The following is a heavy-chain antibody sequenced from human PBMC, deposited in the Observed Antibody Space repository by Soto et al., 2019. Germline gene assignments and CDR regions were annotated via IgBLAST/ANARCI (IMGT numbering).Heavy chain of an antibody. Sequence: SETLSLTCAVSSVSISSSNWWSWVRQPPGKGLEWIGEIYHSGSTNYNPSLKSRVTISVDKSKNQFSLKLSSVTAADTAVYYCAREGVVGYYYYMDVWGKGTTVTVSS. J-gene: IGHJ6*03. CDR2: IYHSGST. CDR3: AREGVVGYYYYMDV. V-gene: IGHV4-4*02. CDR1: SVSISSSNW.